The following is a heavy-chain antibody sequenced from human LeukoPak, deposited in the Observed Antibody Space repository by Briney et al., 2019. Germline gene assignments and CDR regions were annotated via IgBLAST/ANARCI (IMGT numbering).Heavy chain of an antibody. CDR2: IYYSGST. Sequence: PSETLSLTCTVSGGSISSSSYSWGWIRQPPGKGLEWIGSIYYSGSTYYNPSLKSRVTISVDTSKNQFSLKLSSVTAADTAVYYCARLWFAASAFDTWGQGTMVTVSS. J-gene: IGHJ3*02. CDR1: GGSISSSSYS. CDR3: ARLWFAASAFDT. V-gene: IGHV4-39*01. D-gene: IGHD3-10*01.